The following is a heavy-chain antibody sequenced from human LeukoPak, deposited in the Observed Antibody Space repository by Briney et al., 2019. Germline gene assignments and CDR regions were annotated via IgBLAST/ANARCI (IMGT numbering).Heavy chain of an antibody. CDR2: ITGIGDGT. V-gene: IGHV3-23*01. Sequence: GGSLRLSCAASGFAFSRSPMIWVRQAPGKGLEWVSSITGIGDGTFYADSVKGRFTISRDNSQNTLYLQMNGLRADDAAVYYCARDHENGPNIGFDYWGQGTLVTVSS. CDR1: GFAFSRSP. CDR3: ARDHENGPNIGFDY. J-gene: IGHJ4*02. D-gene: IGHD4/OR15-4a*01.